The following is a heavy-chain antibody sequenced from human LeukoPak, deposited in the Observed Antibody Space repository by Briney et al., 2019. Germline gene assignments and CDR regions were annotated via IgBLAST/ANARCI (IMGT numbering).Heavy chain of an antibody. CDR1: GGSVSSGSYY. CDR3: ARQGARSSGWYGVAY. CDR2: IYYSGST. V-gene: IGHV4-61*01. J-gene: IGHJ4*02. D-gene: IGHD6-19*01. Sequence: PSETLSLTCTVSGGSVSSGSYYWSWIRQPPGKGLEWIGYIYYSGSTNYNPSLKSRVTISVDTSKNQFSLKLSSVTAADTAVYYCARQGARSSGWYGVAYWGQGTLVTVSS.